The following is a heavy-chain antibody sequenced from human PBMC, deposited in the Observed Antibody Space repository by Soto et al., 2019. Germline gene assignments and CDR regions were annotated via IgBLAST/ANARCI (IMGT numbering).Heavy chain of an antibody. Sequence: GGSLRLSCAASGFTFSSYSMNWVRQAPGKGLEWVSSISSSSTKYYADSVKGRFTISRDNAKNSLYLQMNSLRAEDTAVYYCARDQLYYNDISGRPLNAFDVWGQGTMVTVSS. J-gene: IGHJ3*01. CDR1: GFTFSSYS. D-gene: IGHD3-22*01. CDR2: ISSSSTK. CDR3: ARDQLYYNDISGRPLNAFDV. V-gene: IGHV3-48*04.